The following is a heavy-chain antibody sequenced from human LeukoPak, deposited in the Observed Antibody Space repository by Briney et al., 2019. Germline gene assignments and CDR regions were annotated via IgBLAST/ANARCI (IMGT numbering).Heavy chain of an antibody. J-gene: IGHJ4*01. D-gene: IGHD3-3*02. Sequence: GGSLRLSCAASGFTFSDYTMHWVRQAPGKGLEWVAVIFYDGNKKYYTDSVRGRFTISRDNAKNSLYLQMNSLRVEDTALYYCTKDVLAGGLDYWGPGTLVTVSS. CDR1: GFTFSDYT. V-gene: IGHV3-30-3*01. CDR2: IFYDGNKK. CDR3: TKDVLAGGLDY.